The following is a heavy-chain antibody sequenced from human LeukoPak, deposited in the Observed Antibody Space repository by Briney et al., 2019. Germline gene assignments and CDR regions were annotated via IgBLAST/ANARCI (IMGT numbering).Heavy chain of an antibody. CDR2: IYYSGST. CDR3: ARIDAPYCSITSCHLFDI. V-gene: IGHV4-59*01. D-gene: IGHD2-2*01. J-gene: IGHJ3*02. CDR1: GGSISSYY. Sequence: PSETLSLTCTVSGGSISSYYWSWIRQPPGKGLEWIGYIYYSGSTNYNPSLKSRVTISVDTSKNQFSLKLSSVTAADTAVYYCARIDAPYCSITSCHLFDIWGQGTMVTVSS.